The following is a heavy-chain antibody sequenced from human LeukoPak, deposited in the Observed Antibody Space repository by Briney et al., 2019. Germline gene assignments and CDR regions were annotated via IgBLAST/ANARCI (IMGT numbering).Heavy chain of an antibody. J-gene: IGHJ4*02. CDR1: GFPLSSYA. CDR3: AKDGTRGTRFGKIPHYFDY. CDR2: TSSSDAGT. V-gene: IGHV3-23*01. Sequence: GGSLRLSCAVSGFPLSSYAMSWVRQAPGKGLEWVSATSSSDAGTYYADSVRGRFTISRDNSKNTLYLQMNSLRAEDTAVYYCAKDGTRGTRFGKIPHYFDYRGRGTLVTVSS. D-gene: IGHD3-10*01.